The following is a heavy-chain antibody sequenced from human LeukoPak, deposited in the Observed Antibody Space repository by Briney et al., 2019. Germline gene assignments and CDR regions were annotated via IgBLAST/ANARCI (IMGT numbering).Heavy chain of an antibody. V-gene: IGHV4-34*01. J-gene: IGHJ5*02. CDR1: GGSFSGYY. CDR2: INHSGST. CDR3: ARFQQSVVVTAMGNWFDP. Sequence: PSETLSLTCAVYGGSFSGYYWSWIRQPPGKGLEWIGEINHSGSTNYNPSLKSRVTISVDTSKNQFSLKLSSVTAADTAVYYCARFQQSVVVTAMGNWFDPWGQGTLVTVSS. D-gene: IGHD2-21*02.